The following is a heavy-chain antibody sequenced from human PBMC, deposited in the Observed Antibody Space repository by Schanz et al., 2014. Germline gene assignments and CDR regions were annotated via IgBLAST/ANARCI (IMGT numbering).Heavy chain of an antibody. D-gene: IGHD1-1*01. CDR1: GASTRGYY. CDR3: ARDRGTGERYFDH. V-gene: IGHV4-59*01. Sequence: QVQLQESGPGLMRPSETLSLTCTVAGASTRGYYWTWIRRTPQHGLQWIGYVYYSGSTSYNPSLESGVSISFATSKTKFFLRLHSVTAADTGVYYCARDRGTGERYFDHWGQGILVTVSS. J-gene: IGHJ4*02. CDR2: VYYSGST.